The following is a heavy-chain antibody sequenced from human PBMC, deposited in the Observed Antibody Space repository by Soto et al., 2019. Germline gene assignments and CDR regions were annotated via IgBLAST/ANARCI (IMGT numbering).Heavy chain of an antibody. J-gene: IGHJ6*02. CDR3: AKEWAPNMGSMDV. CDR2: ITGSGGTT. V-gene: IGHV3-23*01. D-gene: IGHD1-26*01. Sequence: SLRLSCAASGFTFSSYAMSWVRQAPGKGLEWVSSITGSGGTTFYADSVKGRLTISRDNSKNTLYVQMDILRAEDTAGYYCAKEWAPNMGSMDVWGPGT. CDR1: GFTFSSYA.